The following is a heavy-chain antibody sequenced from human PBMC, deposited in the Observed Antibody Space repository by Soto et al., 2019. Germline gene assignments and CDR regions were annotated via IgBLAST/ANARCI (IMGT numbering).Heavy chain of an antibody. Sequence: QVQLVESGGGVVQPGRSLRLSCAASGFTFSSYAMHWVRQAPGKGLEWVAVISYDGSNKYYADSVKGRFTISRDNSKNTLYLQMNSLRAEDTAVYYCARDDGGSYKRYYCYGMDVWGQGTTVTVSS. D-gene: IGHD1-26*01. V-gene: IGHV3-30-3*01. CDR3: ARDDGGSYKRYYCYGMDV. CDR1: GFTFSSYA. CDR2: ISYDGSNK. J-gene: IGHJ6*02.